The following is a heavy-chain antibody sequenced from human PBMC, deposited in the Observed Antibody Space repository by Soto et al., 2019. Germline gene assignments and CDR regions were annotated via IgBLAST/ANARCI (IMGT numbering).Heavy chain of an antibody. D-gene: IGHD3-3*01. J-gene: IGHJ4*02. V-gene: IGHV3-15*07. CDR2: IKSKTDGGTT. CDR3: TTYYDFWSGYYTGPDEY. Sequence: GGSLRLSCAASGFTFSNAWMNWVRQAPGKGLEWVGRIKSKTDGGTTDYAAPVKGRFTISRDDSKNTLYLQMNSLKTEDTAVYYCTTYYDFWSGYYTGPDEYWGQGTLVTVSS. CDR1: GFTFSNAW.